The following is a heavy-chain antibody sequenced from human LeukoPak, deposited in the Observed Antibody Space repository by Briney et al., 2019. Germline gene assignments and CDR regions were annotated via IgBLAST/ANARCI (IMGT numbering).Heavy chain of an antibody. V-gene: IGHV4-59*01. D-gene: IGHD5-18*01. J-gene: IGHJ6*03. CDR3: ARASLNTAMEYYYYMDV. CDR1: GGSISSYY. Sequence: SETLSLTCTVSGGSISSYYWSWIRQPPGKGLEWIRYIYYSGSTNYNPSLKSRVTISVDTSKNQFSLKLSSVTAADTAVYYCARASLNTAMEYYYYMDVWGKGTTVTVSS. CDR2: IYYSGST.